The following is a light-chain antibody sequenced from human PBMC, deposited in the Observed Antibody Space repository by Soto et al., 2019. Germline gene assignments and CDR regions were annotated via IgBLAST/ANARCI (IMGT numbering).Light chain of an antibody. CDR3: CSYATGATWV. J-gene: IGLJ3*02. CDR2: VNT. V-gene: IGLV1-40*01. CDR1: SSNIGAGYD. Sequence: QSVLTQPPSVSGAPGQRVTISCTGSSSNIGAGYDVHWYQQLPGTAPKLLIYVNTNRPSGVPDRFSGSKSGTSASLTISGLQAEDEADYSCCSYATGATWVFGGGTKLTVL.